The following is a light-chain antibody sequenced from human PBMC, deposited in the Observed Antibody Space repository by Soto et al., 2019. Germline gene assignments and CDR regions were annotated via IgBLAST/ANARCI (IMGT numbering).Light chain of an antibody. CDR3: QQYYSSPVT. CDR2: WAS. V-gene: IGKV4-1*01. Sequence: EIVITPSRATLAVSLGDRGTLSRCLSQSISKNYLAWYQQRPGQPPKLFISWASTRESGVPDRFSGSGSGTDFTLTISGLQVEDVALYYCQQYYSSPVTFGQGTRLEIK. J-gene: IGKJ5*01. CDR1: QSISKNY.